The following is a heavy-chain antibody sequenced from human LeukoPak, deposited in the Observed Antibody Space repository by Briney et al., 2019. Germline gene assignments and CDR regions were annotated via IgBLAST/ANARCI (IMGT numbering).Heavy chain of an antibody. CDR3: ARSWVATIAFDY. V-gene: IGHV3-66*01. J-gene: IGHJ4*02. CDR1: GFTVSGNY. D-gene: IGHD5-12*01. CDR2: IYSGGST. Sequence: GGSLRLSCAASGFTVSGNYMNWVRQAPGKGLEWVSVIYSGGSTYYADSVKGRFTISRDNSKNTLYLQMNSLRAEDTAVYYCARSWVATIAFDYWGQGTLVTVSS.